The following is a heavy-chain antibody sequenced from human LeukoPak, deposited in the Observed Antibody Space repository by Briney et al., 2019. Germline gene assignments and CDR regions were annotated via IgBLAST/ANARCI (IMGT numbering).Heavy chain of an antibody. V-gene: IGHV3-48*04. CDR3: ARGRDVDS. CDR2: IGTTSGAI. CDR1: GFTFNAFG. J-gene: IGHJ5*01. Sequence: RPGGSLRLSCAASGFTFNAFGMNWVRQAPGKGLEWVSYIGTTSGAIYYADSVKGRFIMSRDSTKNSFYLQMSSLRVEDTAVYYCARGRDVDSWGQGTLVTVSS.